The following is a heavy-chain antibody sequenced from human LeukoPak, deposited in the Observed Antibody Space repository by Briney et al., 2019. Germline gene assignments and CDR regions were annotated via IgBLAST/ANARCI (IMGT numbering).Heavy chain of an antibody. CDR1: GFTVYSNY. CDR2: IYSGGST. D-gene: IGHD5-12*01. Sequence: AGGSLRLSCAASGFTVYSNYMSWVRQAPGKGLEWVSVIYSGGSTYYADSVKGRFTISRDNSKNTLYLQMNSLRAEDTAVYYCARVYVDIVATIRAYYFDYWGQGTLVTVSS. J-gene: IGHJ4*02. CDR3: ARVYVDIVATIRAYYFDY. V-gene: IGHV3-53*01.